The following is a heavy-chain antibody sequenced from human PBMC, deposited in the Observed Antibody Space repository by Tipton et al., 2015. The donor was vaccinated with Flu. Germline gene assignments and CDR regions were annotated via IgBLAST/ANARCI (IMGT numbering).Heavy chain of an antibody. J-gene: IGHJ4*02. CDR3: ARHTGDSVRGVIDY. D-gene: IGHD3-10*02. CDR2: IYHSGTT. V-gene: IGHV4-38-2*01. Sequence: TLSLTCSVSGYSIRSAYYWGWVRRPPGKGLEWIGTIYHSGTTYYKPSLKSRLTISVDTSKNQFSLRLSSVTAAETAVYYCARHTGDSVRGVIDYWGQVSLVTVSS. CDR1: GYSIRSAYY.